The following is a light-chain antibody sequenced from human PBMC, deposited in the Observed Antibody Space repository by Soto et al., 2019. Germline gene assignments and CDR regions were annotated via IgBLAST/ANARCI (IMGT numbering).Light chain of an antibody. CDR3: QQRSNGPAFT. CDR1: QSISRY. Sequence: EIVLTQSPATLSLSPGERATLSCRASQSISRYLAWYQQKPGQAPRLLIYDSSNRATGIPGSFSDSGSGTDFTLTTSRLEPEDFAVYYCQQRSNGPAFTFGQGTKLEIK. CDR2: DSS. V-gene: IGKV3-11*01. J-gene: IGKJ2*01.